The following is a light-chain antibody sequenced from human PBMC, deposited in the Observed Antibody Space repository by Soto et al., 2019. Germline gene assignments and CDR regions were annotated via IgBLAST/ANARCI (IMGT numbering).Light chain of an antibody. J-gene: IGKJ1*01. V-gene: IGKV1-39*01. CDR3: QQSYNSPQT. CDR1: QTIMTY. Sequence: TNSPSTLPGTVKERVTITCRASQTIMTYLNWYQLKPGKPPRLLIYAASSLQSGVPSRFSGSGSGTDFTLTISRLQPEDFATYSCQQSYNSPQTFGRGTMVDIK. CDR2: AAS.